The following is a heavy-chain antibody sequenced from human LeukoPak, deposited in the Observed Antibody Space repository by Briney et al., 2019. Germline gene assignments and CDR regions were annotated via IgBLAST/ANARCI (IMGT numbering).Heavy chain of an antibody. J-gene: IGHJ4*02. CDR3: AKETAYSFDY. CDR2: ISSSSSTV. Sequence: RGSLRPSCAASGFAFTDYSMGWVRQAPGKGLEWVSYISSSSSTVYYADSVKGRSTISRDNAKNSLYPQMTSLRDQDTAVYYGAKETAYSFDYWGQRTLVTVSS. V-gene: IGHV3-48*02. CDR1: GFAFTDYS. D-gene: IGHD1-26*01.